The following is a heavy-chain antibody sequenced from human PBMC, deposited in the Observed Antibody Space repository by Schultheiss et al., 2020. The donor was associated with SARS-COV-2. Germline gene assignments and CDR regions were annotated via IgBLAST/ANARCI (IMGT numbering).Heavy chain of an antibody. CDR3: ARGATMVLPSALGLGYYYYCGMDV. CDR2: IYYSGST. J-gene: IGHJ6*04. V-gene: IGHV4-61*01. D-gene: IGHD5-12*01. CDR1: GGSVSSGSYY. Sequence: SETLSLTCTVSGGSVSSGSYYWSWIRQPPGKGLEWIGYIYYSGSTNYNPSLKSRVTISVDTSKNQFSLKLSSVTAADTAVYYCARGATMVLPSALGLGYYYYCGMDVGGKGAAGTVSS.